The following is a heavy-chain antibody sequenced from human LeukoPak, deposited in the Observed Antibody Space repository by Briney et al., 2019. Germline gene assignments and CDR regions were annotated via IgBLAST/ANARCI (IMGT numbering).Heavy chain of an antibody. CDR3: ARMGRYGDNSYCDY. CDR2: IYTSEST. D-gene: IGHD4-23*01. CDR1: GDSISIGSHY. J-gene: IGHJ4*02. V-gene: IGHV4-61*02. Sequence: SETLSLTCTVSGDSISIGSHYWSWIRQPAGKGLEWIGRIYTSESTKYNPSLRSRVTISVDTSKNVFSLKVTTVTAADTAVYYCARMGRYGDNSYCDYWGQGTLVTVSS.